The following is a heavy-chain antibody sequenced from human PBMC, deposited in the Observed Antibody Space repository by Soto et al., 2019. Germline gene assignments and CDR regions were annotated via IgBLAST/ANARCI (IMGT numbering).Heavy chain of an antibody. V-gene: IGHV6-1*01. CDR2: TYYRSKWYN. CDR3: ARDLSGFFDY. J-gene: IGHJ4*02. D-gene: IGHD5-12*01. CDR1: GDSVSSNSAA. Sequence: SQTLSLTCVISGDSVSSNSAAWNWIRQSPSRGLEWLGRTYYRSKWYNDFAVSVRGRITINPDTSKNQFSLQLSSVTPEDTAVFYCARDLSGFFDYWGQGTLVTVSS.